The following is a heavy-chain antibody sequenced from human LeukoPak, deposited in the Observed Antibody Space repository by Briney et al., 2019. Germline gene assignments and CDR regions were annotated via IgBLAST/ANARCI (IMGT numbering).Heavy chain of an antibody. D-gene: IGHD6-19*01. Sequence: ASVKVSCKASGYTFKSYDINWVRQATGQGLEWMGWLNPNSGNTGYAQKFQGRVTISRNASINTAYMELSSLRSEDTAVYYCAGMTVSGRDNWFDPWGQGTLVTVSS. CDR3: AGMTVSGRDNWFDP. V-gene: IGHV1-8*03. J-gene: IGHJ5*02. CDR2: LNPNSGNT. CDR1: GYTFKSYD.